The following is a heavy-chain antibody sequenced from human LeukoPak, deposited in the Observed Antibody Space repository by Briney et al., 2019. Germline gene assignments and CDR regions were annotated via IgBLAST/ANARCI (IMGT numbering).Heavy chain of an antibody. J-gene: IGHJ3*02. Sequence: GGFLRLSCAASGFTFSSYEMNWVRQAPGKGLERVSYISSSGSTIYYADSVKGRFTISRDNAKNSLYLQMNSLRAEDTAVYYCARDLPLYYYDSSGSPPDAFDIWGQGTMVTVSS. CDR1: GFTFSSYE. CDR3: ARDLPLYYYDSSGSPPDAFDI. D-gene: IGHD3-22*01. CDR2: ISSSGSTI. V-gene: IGHV3-48*03.